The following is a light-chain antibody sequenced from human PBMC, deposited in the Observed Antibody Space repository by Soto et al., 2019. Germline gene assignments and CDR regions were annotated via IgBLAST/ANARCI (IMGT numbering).Light chain of an antibody. CDR2: GTS. V-gene: IGKV3-20*01. Sequence: EIVMTQSPGTLSVSPGERATLSCRASQSVSSSSLAWYQQRPGQAPRLLIYGTSSRATGIPDRFSGSGSGTDFTLTISRLEPEDFAVYYCQQYNNTPWTFGQGTKVDIK. J-gene: IGKJ1*01. CDR3: QQYNNTPWT. CDR1: QSVSSSS.